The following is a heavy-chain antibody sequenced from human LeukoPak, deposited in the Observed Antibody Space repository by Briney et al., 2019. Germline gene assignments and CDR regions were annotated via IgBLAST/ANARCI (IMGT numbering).Heavy chain of an antibody. J-gene: IGHJ4*02. CDR1: GFSVSSYY. V-gene: IGHV3-53*01. CDR3: ARDLHPRLAGFFDY. D-gene: IGHD3-3*02. CDR2: IYSGGST. Sequence: GGTLRLSCAASGFSVSSYYMSWVRQAPGKGLGWVSVIYSGGSTYYADSVEGRFTVSRDNSKNIVYLQMNSLRAEDTAMYYCARDLHPRLAGFFDYWGQGILVTVSS.